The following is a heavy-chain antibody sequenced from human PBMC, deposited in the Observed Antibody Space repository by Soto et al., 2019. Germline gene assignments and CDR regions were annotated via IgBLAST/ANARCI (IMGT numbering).Heavy chain of an antibody. D-gene: IGHD2-2*01. CDR2: ISWNSGSI. Sequence: EVQLVESGGGLVQPGRSLRLSCAASGFTFDDYAMHWVRQAPGKGLEWVSGISWNSGSIGYADSVKGRFTISRDNAKNSLYLKINSLGAEDTALYYCAKGGQLLVQGGGYWGQGTLVTVSS. CDR3: AKGGQLLVQGGGY. J-gene: IGHJ4*02. CDR1: GFTFDDYA. V-gene: IGHV3-9*01.